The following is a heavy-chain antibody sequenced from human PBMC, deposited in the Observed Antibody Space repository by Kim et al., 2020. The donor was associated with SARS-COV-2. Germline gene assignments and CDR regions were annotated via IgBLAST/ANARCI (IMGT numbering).Heavy chain of an antibody. CDR1: GGSISSGGYY. J-gene: IGHJ4*02. CDR3: ARVDYGSGSCGY. Sequence: SETLSLTCTVSGGSISSGGYYWSWIRQHPGKGLEWFGYIYYSGSTYYNPSLKSRVTISVDTSKNQFSLKLSSVTAADTAVYYCARVDYGSGSCGYWGQGTLVTVSS. D-gene: IGHD3-10*01. V-gene: IGHV4-31*03. CDR2: IYYSGST.